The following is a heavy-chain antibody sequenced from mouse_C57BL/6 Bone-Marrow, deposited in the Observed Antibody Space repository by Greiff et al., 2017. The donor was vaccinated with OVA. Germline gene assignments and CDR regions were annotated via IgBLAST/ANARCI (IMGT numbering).Heavy chain of an antibody. D-gene: IGHD4-1*01. CDR3: ARLTGTSWFAY. CDR2: IRNKANGYTT. J-gene: IGHJ3*01. Sequence: EVQRVESGGGLVQPGGSLSLSCAASGFTFTDYYMSWVRQPPGKALEWLGFIRNKANGYTTEYSASVKGRFTISRDNSQSILYLQMNARRAEDSATYYCARLTGTSWFAYWGQGTLVTVSA. CDR1: GFTFTDYY. V-gene: IGHV7-3*01.